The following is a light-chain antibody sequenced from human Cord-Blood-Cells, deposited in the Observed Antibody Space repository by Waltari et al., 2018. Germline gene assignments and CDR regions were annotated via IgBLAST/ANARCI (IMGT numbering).Light chain of an antibody. CDR3: QQSYSTPYT. CDR2: AAS. J-gene: IGKJ2*01. CDR1: QSISSY. Sequence: DIQMTQSPSSLSASVGDRVTITCRASQSISSYLNWYQQKPGKAPKLLIYAASSLQSGVPSRFSGSGSGTDFTFTISRLQPEDFSTYYFQQSYSTPYTFGQGTKLEIK. V-gene: IGKV1-39*01.